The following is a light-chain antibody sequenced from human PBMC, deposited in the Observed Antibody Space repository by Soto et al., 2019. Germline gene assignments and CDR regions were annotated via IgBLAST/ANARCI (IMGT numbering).Light chain of an antibody. J-gene: IGKJ3*01. V-gene: IGKV3-20*01. CDR2: GAS. CDR3: QQHGSSPFT. Sequence: EIVLTQSPGTLSLSPGERATLSCRASQSVSANYLAWYQQKPGQAPRLLIYGASSRATGIPDRFSGSGSGTDFTLTISRLEPEDFAVYFCQQHGSSPFTFGPGNKVDV. CDR1: QSVSANY.